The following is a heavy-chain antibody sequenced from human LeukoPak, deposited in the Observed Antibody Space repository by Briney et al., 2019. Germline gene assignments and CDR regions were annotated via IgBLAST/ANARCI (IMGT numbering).Heavy chain of an antibody. CDR2: ISSSSRYI. CDR1: GLDFSDSG. V-gene: IGHV3-21*03. Sequence: GGSLRLSCVASGLDFSDSGMLWVRQAPGKGLEWLSSISSSSRYIYYAVSVKGRLTISRDNAKNSLYLHMDSLRAEDTAVYYCAKGGDRQQPRAPPNNWFDPWGQGTLVTVSS. D-gene: IGHD6-13*01. J-gene: IGHJ5*02. CDR3: AKGGDRQQPRAPPNNWFDP.